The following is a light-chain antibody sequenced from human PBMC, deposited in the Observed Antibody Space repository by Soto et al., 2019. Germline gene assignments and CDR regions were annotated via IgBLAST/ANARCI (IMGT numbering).Light chain of an antibody. CDR3: RQYNSYWT. V-gene: IGKV1-39*01. J-gene: IGKJ1*01. CDR2: GAS. CDR1: QTITRY. Sequence: DIQMTQSPSSLSASVGDRVTITCRASQTITRYLNWYQQKPGKAPILLIYGASDLQNGVPSRFSGSGSGTDFTLTISSLQPDDIATYYCRQYNSYWTFGQGTKVDIK.